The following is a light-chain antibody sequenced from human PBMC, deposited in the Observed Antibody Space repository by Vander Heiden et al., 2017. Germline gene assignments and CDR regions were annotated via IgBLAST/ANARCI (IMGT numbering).Light chain of an antibody. V-gene: IGLV1-40*01. CDR1: SSNIGAGYD. CDR2: GTS. CDR3: QSYDSSLSV. Sequence: QSVPTQPPSVSGAPGQRVTISCTGSSSNIGAGYDVHWYQQLPGTAPKLLIYGTSNRPSGVPDRFSGSKSGTSASLAITGLQAEDEADYYCQSYDSSLSVFGGGTKLTVL. J-gene: IGLJ3*02.